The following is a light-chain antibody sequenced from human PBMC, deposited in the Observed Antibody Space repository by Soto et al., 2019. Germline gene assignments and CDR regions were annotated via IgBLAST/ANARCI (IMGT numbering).Light chain of an antibody. J-gene: IGKJ4*01. CDR1: QSISTY. CDR2: AAT. V-gene: IGKV1-39*01. Sequence: DIQMTQSPSSLSASVGDRVTNTCRASQSISTYLNWYQQKPGKAPKLLIYAATSLQRGVPSRLSGSASGTDFTLTIDSLQPEDFATYYCQQSYSTPQTFGGGTKVDIK. CDR3: QQSYSTPQT.